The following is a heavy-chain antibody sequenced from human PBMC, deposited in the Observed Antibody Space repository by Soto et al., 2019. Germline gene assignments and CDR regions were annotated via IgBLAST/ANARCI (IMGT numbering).Heavy chain of an antibody. Sequence: SETLSLTCSVSGGSISGSYWSWIRQSPGKGLEWLGYVYYTGSTNYSPSLRSRVSISVDTSKNEFSLRLSSVTAADTAVYYCARDPYGDFTHYFDYWGQGTLVTVSS. D-gene: IGHD4-17*01. CDR3: ARDPYGDFTHYFDY. V-gene: IGHV4-59*01. CDR1: GGSISGSY. CDR2: VYYTGST. J-gene: IGHJ4*02.